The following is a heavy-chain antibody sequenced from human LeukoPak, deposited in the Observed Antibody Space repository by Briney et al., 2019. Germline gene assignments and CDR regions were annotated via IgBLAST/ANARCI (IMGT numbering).Heavy chain of an antibody. V-gene: IGHV1-69*13. D-gene: IGHD6-19*01. Sequence: SVKVSCKASGGTFGSYAITWVRQAPGQRLEWMGGIVPIFGRTNYAQKFQGRVTILVDESTSTAYMELSSLRSEDTAIYYCVRVWQSSGSGPFDYWGQGTLVTVSS. CDR3: VRVWQSSGSGPFDY. CDR2: IVPIFGRT. CDR1: GGTFGSYA. J-gene: IGHJ4*02.